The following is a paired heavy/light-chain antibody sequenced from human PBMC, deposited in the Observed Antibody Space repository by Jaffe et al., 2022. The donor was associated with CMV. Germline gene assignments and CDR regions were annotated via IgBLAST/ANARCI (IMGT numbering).Light chain of an antibody. CDR3: QQTYSFWT. CDR1: QSIGSF. V-gene: IGKV1-39*01. Sequence: DIQMTQSPSSLSASVGDRVTITCRASQSIGSFLNWYQQKPGKAPKLLIYAASSLQSGVPSRFSGSGSGTDFTLTISSLQPEDFATYSCQQTYSFWTFGQGTKVEIK. J-gene: IGKJ1*01. CDR2: AAS.
Heavy chain of an antibody. CDR1: GFTFSSYW. V-gene: IGHV3-7*01. CDR2: IKQDASEK. J-gene: IGHJ5*02. D-gene: IGHD6-19*01. Sequence: EVQLVESGGGLVQPGGSLRLSCAASGFTFSSYWMTWVRQAPGKGLEWVANIKQDASEKYYVDSVKGRFTISRDNAENSLYLQMNSLRVEDTAVYYCARVGWDSSAWYRIESWGQGTLVTVSS. CDR3: ARVGWDSSAWYRIES.